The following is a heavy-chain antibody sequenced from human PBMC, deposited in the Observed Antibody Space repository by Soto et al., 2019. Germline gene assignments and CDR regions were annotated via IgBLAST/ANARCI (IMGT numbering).Heavy chain of an antibody. V-gene: IGHV4-39*01. D-gene: IGHD3-10*01. CDR2: IYYSGST. CDR1: GGSISSSSYY. CDR3: ARTMGWGYYFDY. J-gene: IGHJ4*02. Sequence: SETLSLTCTVSGGSISSSSYYWGWIRQPPGKGLEWIGSIYYSGSTYYNPSLKSRVTISVDTSKNQFSLKLSSVTAADTAVYYCARTMGWGYYFDYWGQGTLVTVSS.